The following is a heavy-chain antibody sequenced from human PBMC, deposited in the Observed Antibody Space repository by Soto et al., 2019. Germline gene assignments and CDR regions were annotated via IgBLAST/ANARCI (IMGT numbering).Heavy chain of an antibody. CDR2: ISGSGGST. V-gene: IGHV3-23*01. D-gene: IGHD6-13*01. Sequence: GGSLRLSCAASGFTFSSYAMSWVRQAPGKGLEWVSAISGSGGSTYYADSVKGRFTISRDNSKNTLYLQMNSLRAEDTAVYYCAKNPAYSSSWYYFDYWGQGTLVTVSS. CDR3: AKNPAYSSSWYYFDY. CDR1: GFTFSSYA. J-gene: IGHJ4*02.